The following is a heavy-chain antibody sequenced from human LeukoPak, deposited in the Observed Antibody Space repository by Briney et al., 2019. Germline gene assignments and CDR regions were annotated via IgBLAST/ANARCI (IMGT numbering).Heavy chain of an antibody. CDR3: ARGRKLTTLDY. D-gene: IGHD1-1*01. Sequence: GGSLRLSCAASGFTFSSYWMHWVRQAPGKGLEWVAVISYDGSNKYYADSVKGRFTISRDNSKNTLYLQMNSLRAEDTAVYYCARGRKLTTLDYWGQGTLVTVSS. V-gene: IGHV3-30-3*01. CDR2: ISYDGSNK. J-gene: IGHJ4*02. CDR1: GFTFSSYW.